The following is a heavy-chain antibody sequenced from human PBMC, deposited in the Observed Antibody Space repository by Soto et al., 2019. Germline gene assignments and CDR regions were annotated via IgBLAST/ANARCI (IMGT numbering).Heavy chain of an antibody. CDR3: ARKAYCSGSTRCYGWFDP. D-gene: IGHD2-15*01. CDR2: IYYSGST. CDR1: GGSISSYY. Sequence: SETLSLTCTVSGGSISSYYWSWIRQPPGKGLEWIGYIYYSGSTNYNPSLKSRVTISVDTSKNQFSLKLSSVTAADTAVYYCARKAYCSGSTRCYGWFDPWGQGTLVTVSS. V-gene: IGHV4-59*01. J-gene: IGHJ5*02.